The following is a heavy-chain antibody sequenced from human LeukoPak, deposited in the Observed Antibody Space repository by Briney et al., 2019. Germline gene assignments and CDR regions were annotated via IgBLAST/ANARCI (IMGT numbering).Heavy chain of an antibody. V-gene: IGHV1-46*01. D-gene: IGHD3-22*01. Sequence: ASVKVSCKASGYTFTSYYMHWVRQAPGQGLEWMGIINPSGGSTSYVQKFQGRVTMTRDTSTSTVYMELSSLRSEDTAVYYCAREDYDSSGYYFSWFDPWGQGTLVTVSS. J-gene: IGHJ5*02. CDR1: GYTFTSYY. CDR3: AREDYDSSGYYFSWFDP. CDR2: INPSGGST.